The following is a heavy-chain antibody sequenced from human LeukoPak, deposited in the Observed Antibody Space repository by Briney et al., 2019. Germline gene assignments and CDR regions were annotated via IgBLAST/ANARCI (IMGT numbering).Heavy chain of an antibody. J-gene: IGHJ4*02. CDR2: IREDGSQK. CDR3: ARGPTNGQAFDY. D-gene: IGHD2-8*01. CDR1: GFTFSSSW. Sequence: PGGSLRLSCVASGFTFSSSWMTWVRQAPGKGPEWVASIREDGSQKTAVDSVRGRFTISRDNAKNSVYLQMDSLRAEDTAVYYCARGPTNGQAFDYWGQGTLVSVSS. V-gene: IGHV3-7*01.